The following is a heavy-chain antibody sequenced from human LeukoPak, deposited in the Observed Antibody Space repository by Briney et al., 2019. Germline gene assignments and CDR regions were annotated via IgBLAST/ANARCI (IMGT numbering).Heavy chain of an antibody. J-gene: IGHJ6*02. D-gene: IGHD6-13*01. V-gene: IGHV3-23*01. Sequence: PGGSLRLSCAASGFTFTNYAMTWVRQAPGKGLEWVSAIGLRSGSTYYADSVEGRFTISRDNSKNTLYLQMNSLRAEDTAVYYCAKDRITSSSWYKYYYYGMDVWGQGTTVTVSS. CDR3: AKDRITSSSWYKYYYYGMDV. CDR1: GFTFTNYA. CDR2: IGLRSGST.